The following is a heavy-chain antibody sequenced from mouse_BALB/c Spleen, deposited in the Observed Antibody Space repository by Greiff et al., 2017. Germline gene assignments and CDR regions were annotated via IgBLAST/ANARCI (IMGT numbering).Heavy chain of an antibody. CDR1: GFTFSSFG. CDR3: ARSGGNYFFFDY. J-gene: IGHJ2*01. D-gene: IGHD2-1*01. CDR2: ISSGSSTI. V-gene: IGHV5-17*02. Sequence: EVQRVESGGGLVQPGGSRKLSCAASGFTFSSFGMHWVRQAPEKGLEWVAYISSGSSTIYYADTVKGRFTISRDNPKNTLFLQMTSLWSEDTAMYYCARSGGNYFFFDYWGQGTTLTVSS.